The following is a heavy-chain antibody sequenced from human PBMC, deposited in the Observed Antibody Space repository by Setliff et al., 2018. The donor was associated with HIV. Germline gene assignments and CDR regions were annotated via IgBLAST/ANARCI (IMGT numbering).Heavy chain of an antibody. V-gene: IGHV1-69*13. Sequence: SVKVSCKASGGTFSSYAISWVRQAPGQGLEWMGGIIPIFVTANFAQKFQGRVTITADESTSTAYMELSSLRSEDTAVYSCASGGYSSSWRYYFDYWGQGTQVTVSS. CDR2: IIPIFVTA. D-gene: IGHD6-13*01. CDR3: ASGGYSSSWRYYFDY. CDR1: GGTFSSYA. J-gene: IGHJ4*02.